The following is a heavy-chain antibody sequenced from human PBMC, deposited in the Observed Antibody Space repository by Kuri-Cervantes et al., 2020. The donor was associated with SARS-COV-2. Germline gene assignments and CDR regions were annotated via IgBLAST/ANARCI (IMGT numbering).Heavy chain of an antibody. V-gene: IGHV3-23*01. CDR2: ISGSGGST. CDR1: GFTFSSYA. J-gene: IGHJ4*02. CDR3: AKDGGPGYGDYVYFDY. D-gene: IGHD4-17*01. Sequence: GGSLRLSCAASGFTFSSYAMSWVRQAPGKGLEWVSAISGSGGSTYYADSVKGRFTISRDNSKNTLYLQMSSLRAEDTAVYYCAKDGGPGYGDYVYFDYWGQGTLVTVSS.